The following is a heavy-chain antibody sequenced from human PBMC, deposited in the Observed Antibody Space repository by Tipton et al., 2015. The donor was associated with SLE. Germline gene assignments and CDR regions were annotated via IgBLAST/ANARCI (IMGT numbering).Heavy chain of an antibody. CDR1: GFTFSSYG. CDR2: IRYDGSNK. J-gene: IGHJ4*02. Sequence: GSLRLSCAASGFTFSSYGMHWVRQAPGKGLEWVAFIRYDGSNKYYADSVKGRFTISRDNSKNTLYLQMNSLRAEDTAVYYCARSGRWLQSFDYWGQGTLVTVSS. D-gene: IGHD5-24*01. V-gene: IGHV3-30*02. CDR3: ARSGRWLQSFDY.